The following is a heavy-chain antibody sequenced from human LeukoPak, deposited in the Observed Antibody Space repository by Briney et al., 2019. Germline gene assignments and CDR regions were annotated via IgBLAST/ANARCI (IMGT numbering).Heavy chain of an antibody. CDR1: GFTFSDYY. Sequence: TGGSLRLSCAASGFTFSDYYMSWIRQAPGKGLEWVSYISSSGSTIYYADSVKGRFTISRDNSKNTLYLQMNSLRAEDTAVYYCAKDPLWFGELNFDYWGQGALVTVSS. D-gene: IGHD3-10*01. J-gene: IGHJ4*02. V-gene: IGHV3-11*01. CDR3: AKDPLWFGELNFDY. CDR2: ISSSGSTI.